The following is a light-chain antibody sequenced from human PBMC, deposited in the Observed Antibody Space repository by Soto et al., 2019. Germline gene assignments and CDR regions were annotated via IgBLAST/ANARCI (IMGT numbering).Light chain of an antibody. J-gene: IGLJ2*01. Sequence: QSALTQPASVAGCPGQSITISCTGTSSDVGSYNLVSWYQQHPGKAPKLMIYAGSKRPSGVSNRFSGSKSGNTASLTISGLQAEDEADYYCCSYAGSSTSVVFGGGTKLTVL. CDR2: AGS. V-gene: IGLV2-23*01. CDR1: SSDVGSYNL. CDR3: CSYAGSSTSVV.